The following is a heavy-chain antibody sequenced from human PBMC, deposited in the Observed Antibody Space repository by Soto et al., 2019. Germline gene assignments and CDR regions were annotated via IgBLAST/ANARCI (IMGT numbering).Heavy chain of an antibody. CDR2: IYHSGST. CDR3: ARDEVAVADTGSYGMDV. Sequence: SETLSLTCAVSGGSISSSNWWSWVRQPPRKGLEWIGEIYHSGSTNYNPPLKSRVTIPVDKSKNQFSLKLSSVTAADTAVYYCARDEVAVADTGSYGMDVWRQGTTVTVSS. CDR1: GGSISSSNW. V-gene: IGHV4-4*02. J-gene: IGHJ6*02. D-gene: IGHD6-19*01.